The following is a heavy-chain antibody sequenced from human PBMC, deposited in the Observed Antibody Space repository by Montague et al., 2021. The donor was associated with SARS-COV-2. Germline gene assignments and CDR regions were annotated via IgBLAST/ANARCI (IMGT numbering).Heavy chain of an antibody. CDR1: GFSLSTSGMC. Sequence: PALVKPTQTLTLTCTLSGFSLSTSGMCVSWIRQPPGKALEWLALIDWEYDKYYNTSLKTRLTISNDTSKNQVVLTMTNMDPVDTATYYCARNRGSYCWRGEYGMDVWGQGTTVTVTS. CDR3: ARNRGSYCWRGEYGMDV. CDR2: IDWEYDK. J-gene: IGHJ6*02. D-gene: IGHD3-16*01. V-gene: IGHV2-70*01.